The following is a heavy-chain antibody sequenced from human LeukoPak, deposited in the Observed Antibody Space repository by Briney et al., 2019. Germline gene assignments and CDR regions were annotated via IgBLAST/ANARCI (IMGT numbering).Heavy chain of an antibody. CDR1: GGSVSSGSYY. Sequence: SETLSLTCTVSGGSVSSGSYYWSWIRQPPGKGLEWIGYIYYSGSTNYNPSLKSRVTISVDTSKNQFSLKLSSVTAAVTAVYYCARDPMAVAATLDAFDIWGQGTMVTVSS. D-gene: IGHD2-15*01. J-gene: IGHJ3*02. CDR3: ARDPMAVAATLDAFDI. V-gene: IGHV4-61*01. CDR2: IYYSGST.